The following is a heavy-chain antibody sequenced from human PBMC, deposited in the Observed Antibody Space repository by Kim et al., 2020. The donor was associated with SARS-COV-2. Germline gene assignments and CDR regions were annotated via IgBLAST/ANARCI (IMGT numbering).Heavy chain of an antibody. CDR1: GFTFSSYN. J-gene: IGHJ6*01. CDR2: ISSTSTFI. V-gene: IGHV3-21*01. Sequence: GGSLRLSCAASGFTFSSYNIHWVRQAPGKGLEWVSSISSTSTFIYYADSVKGRFTISRDNSKNSLYLQMNSLRADDTAVYYCAKDGAIQQYDYYGKDVRGQGPTV. CDR3: AKDGAIQQYDYYGKDV. D-gene: IGHD2-2*02.